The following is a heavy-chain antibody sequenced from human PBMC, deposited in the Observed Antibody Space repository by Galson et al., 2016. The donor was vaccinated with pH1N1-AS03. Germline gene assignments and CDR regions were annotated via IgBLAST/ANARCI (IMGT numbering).Heavy chain of an antibody. CDR2: ISYDGSDK. D-gene: IGHD3/OR15-3a*01. CDR3: ARDHDFWTGYSGGYYYYIDV. J-gene: IGHJ6*03. CDR1: GFSFSNDW. Sequence: SLRLSCAASGFSFSNDWMTWVRQAPGKGLEWVAVISYDGSDKYYVDSVKGRFTISRDNSKNTLYLQMNSLRAEDTAVYYCARDHDFWTGYSGGYYYYIDVWGKGTTVTVSS. V-gene: IGHV3-30*01.